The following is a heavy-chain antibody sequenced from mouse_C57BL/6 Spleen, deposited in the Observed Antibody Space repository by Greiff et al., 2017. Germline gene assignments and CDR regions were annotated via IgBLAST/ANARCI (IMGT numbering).Heavy chain of an antibody. J-gene: IGHJ1*03. CDR1: GYAFTNYL. CDR2: LNPGSGGT. CDR3: ARDFDV. V-gene: IGHV1-54*01. Sequence: QVQLQQSGAELVRPGTSVKVSCKASGYAFTNYLIEWVKQRPGQGLEWIGVLNPGSGGTNYNEKFKGKATLTADKSSSTAYMQLSSLTSEDSAVYFCARDFDVWGTWTTVTVSS.